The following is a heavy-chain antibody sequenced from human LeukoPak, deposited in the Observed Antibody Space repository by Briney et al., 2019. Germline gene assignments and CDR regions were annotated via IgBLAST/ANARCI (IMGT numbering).Heavy chain of an antibody. CDR2: INWNSGSI. V-gene: IGHV3-9*01. J-gene: IGHJ4*02. CDR3: TRDQGRGQDY. Sequence: PGGSLRLSCAASGFSFDDYAMHWVRQAPGKGLEWVSGINWNSGSIDYAESVKGRFTISRDNAKNSLYLQMNSLRADDTAVYYCTRDQGRGQDYWGQGTLVTVSS. CDR1: GFSFDDYA.